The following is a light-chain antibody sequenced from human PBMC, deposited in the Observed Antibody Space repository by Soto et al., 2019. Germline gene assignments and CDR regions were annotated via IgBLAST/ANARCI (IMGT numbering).Light chain of an antibody. CDR2: DAS. Sequence: QLTQSPSTLSASVGDRVTITCRASQNIGKWLAWYQQKPGKAPKLLISDASRLESGVPSRFRGRGSGTNFALAISSLQPYDFATYYCHQYDSDRTFGQGTKVDLK. CDR3: HQYDSDRT. V-gene: IGKV1-5*01. CDR1: QNIGKW. J-gene: IGKJ1*01.